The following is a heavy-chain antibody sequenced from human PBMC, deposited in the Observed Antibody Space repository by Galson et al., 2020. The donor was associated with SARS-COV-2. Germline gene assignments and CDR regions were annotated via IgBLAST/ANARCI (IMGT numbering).Heavy chain of an antibody. CDR3: ARDYYNGASPADY. J-gene: IGHJ4*02. D-gene: IGHD3-10*01. Sequence: GESLKISCAASGFTFSSYEMNWVRQAPGKGLEYISYISGAGTTMFYADSVKGRFTVSRDNAKNLLYLQMNSLRAEDTAIYYCARDYYNGASPADYWGQGTLVTVS. V-gene: IGHV3-48*03. CDR1: GFTFSSYE. CDR2: ISGAGTTM.